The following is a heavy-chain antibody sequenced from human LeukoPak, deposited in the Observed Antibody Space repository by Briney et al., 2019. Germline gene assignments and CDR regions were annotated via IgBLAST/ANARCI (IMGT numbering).Heavy chain of an antibody. Sequence: GGSLRLSCAASGFTFSRYGMHWVRQGPGKGLEWVAVIWYDGSKKYYADSVKGRFTISRDNSKNTLYLQMNSLRAEDTAVYYCAKDQTVVGASSFDYWGQGALVTVSS. J-gene: IGHJ4*02. CDR2: IWYDGSKK. V-gene: IGHV3-30*02. D-gene: IGHD2-15*01. CDR3: AKDQTVVGASSFDY. CDR1: GFTFSRYG.